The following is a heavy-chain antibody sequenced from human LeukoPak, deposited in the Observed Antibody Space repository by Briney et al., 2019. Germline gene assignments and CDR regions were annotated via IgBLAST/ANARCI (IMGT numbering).Heavy chain of an antibody. J-gene: IGHJ6*03. D-gene: IGHD3-10*01. CDR1: GYSISSGYF. Sequence: SETLSLTCTVSGYSISSGYFWGWIRQPPGKGLEWIGSISHSGTTYYNPSLKSRITISQDTSKNQFSLKVNSVTAADTSNNQFSLKLTSVTAADTSVYYCVLWFGELLSGHYYYYMDFWGKGTTVTISS. CDR2: ISHSGTT. V-gene: IGHV4-38-2*02. CDR3: SLKLTSVTAADTSVYYCVLWFGELLSGHYYYYMDF.